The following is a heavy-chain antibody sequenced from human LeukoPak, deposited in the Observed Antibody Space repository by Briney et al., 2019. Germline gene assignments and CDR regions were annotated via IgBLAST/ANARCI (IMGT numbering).Heavy chain of an antibody. CDR1: GGSISSSSYY. D-gene: IGHD2-2*01. Sequence: TSETLSLTCTVSGGSISSSSYYWGWIRQPPGKGLEWIGSIYYSGSTYYNPSLKSRVTISVDTSKNQFSLKLSSVTAADTAVYYCARGAGGPAAILYFDYWGQGTLVTVSS. V-gene: IGHV4-39*07. CDR2: IYYSGST. J-gene: IGHJ4*02. CDR3: ARGAGGPAAILYFDY.